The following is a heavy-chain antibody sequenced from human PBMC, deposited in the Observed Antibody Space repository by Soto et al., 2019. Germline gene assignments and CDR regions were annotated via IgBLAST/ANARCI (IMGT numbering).Heavy chain of an antibody. CDR2: IYYSGST. J-gene: IGHJ6*02. V-gene: IGHV4-31*03. CDR1: GGSISSGGYY. Sequence: PSETLSLTCTVSGGSISSGGYYWSWIRQHPGKGLEWIGYIYYSGSTYYNPPLKSRVTISVDTSKNQFSLKLSSVTAADAAVYYCAREGLVIAARNAAYGMDVWGQGTTVTVSS. CDR3: AREGLVIAARNAAYGMDV. D-gene: IGHD6-6*01.